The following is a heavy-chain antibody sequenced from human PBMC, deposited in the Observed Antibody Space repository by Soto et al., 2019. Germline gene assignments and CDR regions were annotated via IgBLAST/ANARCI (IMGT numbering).Heavy chain of an antibody. J-gene: IGHJ5*02. Sequence: EVQVVESGGGLVQPGGSLRLSCAASGFTFSSNSMNWVRQAPGKGLESISYISSSSSTIYADSVKGRFTISRDNAKNSLYLQMNRLRDEDTAVYYCARVIWSGHLTSDLWGQGTLVTVSS. V-gene: IGHV3-48*02. CDR1: GFTFSSNS. CDR3: ARVIWSGHLTSDL. D-gene: IGHD3-3*01. CDR2: ISSSSSTI.